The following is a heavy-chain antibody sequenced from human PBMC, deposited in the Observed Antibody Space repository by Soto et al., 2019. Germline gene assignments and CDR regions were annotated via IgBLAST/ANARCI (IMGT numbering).Heavy chain of an antibody. CDR2: IYHTGTT. CDR3: ARSPRSISAGGIDY. Sequence: QVHLQESGPGLVKPSGTLSLTCAVSGGSISSSNLWTWVRQPPGKGLEWIGEIYHTGTTNYNPSLKRRLTLSVDKSKNHFSLKLSSVTAADTAVYYCARSPRSISAGGIDYWGQGILVTVSS. V-gene: IGHV4-4*02. CDR1: GGSISSSNL. J-gene: IGHJ4*02. D-gene: IGHD6-13*01.